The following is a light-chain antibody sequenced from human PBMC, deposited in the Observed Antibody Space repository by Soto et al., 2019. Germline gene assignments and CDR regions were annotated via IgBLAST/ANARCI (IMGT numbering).Light chain of an antibody. V-gene: IGLV2-14*01. CDR2: EVT. J-gene: IGLJ1*01. Sequence: QSVLTQPASVSGSPGQSITISCTGTSSDVGAYNYVSWYQHHPGKVPKLLIYEVTNRPSGVSDRFSGSKSGNTASLTISGLQAEDEADYYCSSKRDSSTLFLSGTGTKVTVL. CDR3: SSKRDSSTLFL. CDR1: SSDVGAYNY.